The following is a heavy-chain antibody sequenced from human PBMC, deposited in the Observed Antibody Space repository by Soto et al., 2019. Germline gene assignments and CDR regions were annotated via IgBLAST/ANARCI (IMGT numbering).Heavy chain of an antibody. Sequence: PTQTLSLTCALSGDSVSSNSAAWNWIRQSPSRGLEWLGRTYYRSKWYNDYAVSVKSRITINPDTSKNQFSLQLNSVTPEDTAVYYCARDRSPSSWYPSQNYGMDVWGQGTTVTVSS. CDR3: ARDRSPSSWYPSQNYGMDV. CDR2: TYYRSKWYN. CDR1: GDSVSSNSAA. J-gene: IGHJ6*02. V-gene: IGHV6-1*01. D-gene: IGHD6-13*01.